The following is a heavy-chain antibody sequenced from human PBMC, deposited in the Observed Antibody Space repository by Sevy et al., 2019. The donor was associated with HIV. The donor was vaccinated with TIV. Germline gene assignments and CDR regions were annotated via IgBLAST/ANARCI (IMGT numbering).Heavy chain of an antibody. Sequence: SETLSLTCAVYGGSFSGYYWSWIRQPPGKGLEWIGEINHSGSTNYNPSLKSRVTISIDTSKNQFSLKLSSVTAADTAVYYCATGGWDYRSGWYYGMDVWGQGTTVTGSS. J-gene: IGHJ6*02. D-gene: IGHD6-19*01. CDR3: ATGGWDYRSGWYYGMDV. V-gene: IGHV4-34*01. CDR2: INHSGST. CDR1: GGSFSGYY.